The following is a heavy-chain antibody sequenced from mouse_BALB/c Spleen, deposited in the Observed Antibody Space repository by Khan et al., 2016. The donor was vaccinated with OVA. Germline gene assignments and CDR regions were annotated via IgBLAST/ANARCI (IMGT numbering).Heavy chain of an antibody. D-gene: IGHD2-2*01. CDR1: GYTFTSYW. J-gene: IGHJ3*01. CDR3: TRFGYLFAY. V-gene: IGHV1-5*01. CDR2: IYPGNSDT. Sequence: VQLQQSGTVLARPGTSVKMSCKASGYTFTSYWMHWVKQRPGQGLEWIGAIYPGNSDTSYNQKFKGKAKLTAVTSSSTAYMELSSLTNADSAVYYCTRFGYLFAYWGQGTLVTVSA.